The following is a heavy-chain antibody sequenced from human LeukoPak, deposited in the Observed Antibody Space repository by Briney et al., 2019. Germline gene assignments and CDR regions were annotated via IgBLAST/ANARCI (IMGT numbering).Heavy chain of an antibody. J-gene: IGHJ5*02. CDR3: ARDGGPLHTYYNWFDP. D-gene: IGHD5-24*01. V-gene: IGHV1-18*01. CDR1: GYTFTSYG. Sequence: GASVKVSCKASGYTFTSYGISWVRQAPGQGLEWMGWISAYNGNTNYAQKLQGRVTMTTDTSTSTAYMELRSLRSDDTAVYYCARDGGPLHTYYNWFDPWGQGTLVTVSS. CDR2: ISAYNGNT.